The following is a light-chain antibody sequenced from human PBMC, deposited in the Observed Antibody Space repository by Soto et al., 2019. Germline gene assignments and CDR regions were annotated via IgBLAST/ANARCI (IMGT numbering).Light chain of an antibody. V-gene: IGLV4-69*01. J-gene: IGLJ2*01. CDR2: LNRDSSH. CDR3: QTWGTGIQV. Sequence: QPVLTQSPSASASLGASVKLTCTLSSGHSSYAIAWHQQQPEKGPPYLMKLNRDSSHSKGDAIPARFSGSCSGAERSLTISSLQSEEEADYYCQTWGTGIQVFGGGTKLTVL. CDR1: SGHSSYA.